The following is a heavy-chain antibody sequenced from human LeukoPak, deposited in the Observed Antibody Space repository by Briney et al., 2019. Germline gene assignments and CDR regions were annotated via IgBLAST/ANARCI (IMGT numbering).Heavy chain of an antibody. CDR2: INHSGST. Sequence: SETLSLTCTVSGGSISSSPYYWGWIRQPPGKGLEWIGEINHSGSTNYNPSLKSRVTISVDTSKNQFSLKLSSVTAADTAVYYCASGGYGFVDYWGQGTLVTVSS. V-gene: IGHV4-39*07. D-gene: IGHD5-18*01. CDR1: GGSISSSPYY. CDR3: ASGGYGFVDY. J-gene: IGHJ4*02.